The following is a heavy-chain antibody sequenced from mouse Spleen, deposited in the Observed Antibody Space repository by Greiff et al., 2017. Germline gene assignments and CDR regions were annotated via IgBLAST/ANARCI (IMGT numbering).Heavy chain of an antibody. J-gene: IGHJ3*01. CDR3: ARETYYYGSSLGFAY. Sequence: ESGPGLVKPSQSLSLTCSVTGYSITSGYYWNLIRQFPGNKLEWMGYISYDGSNNYNPSLKNRISITRDTSKNQFFLKLNSVTTEDTATYYCARETYYYGSSLGFAYWGQGTLVTVSA. CDR1: GYSITSGYY. V-gene: IGHV3-6*01. D-gene: IGHD1-1*01. CDR2: ISYDGSN.